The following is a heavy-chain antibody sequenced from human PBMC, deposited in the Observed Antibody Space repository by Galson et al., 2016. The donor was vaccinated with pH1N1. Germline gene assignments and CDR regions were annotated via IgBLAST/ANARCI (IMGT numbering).Heavy chain of an antibody. J-gene: IGHJ3*01. D-gene: IGHD5-12*01. V-gene: IGHV2-5*02. CDR2: IYWDDDK. Sequence: VAWIRQPPGKALEWLALIYWDDDKRYSPSLKNRLTITKDISKNQVVLTMTNMDPADTATYYCAHREVTITNAFDVWGQGTMVTVSS. CDR3: AHREVTITNAFDV.